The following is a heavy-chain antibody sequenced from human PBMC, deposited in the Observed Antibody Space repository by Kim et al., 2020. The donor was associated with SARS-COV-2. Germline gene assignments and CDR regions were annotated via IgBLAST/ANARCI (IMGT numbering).Heavy chain of an antibody. D-gene: IGHD1-1*01. Sequence: GGSLRLSCTASEFTLSSYAMSWVRQAPGKGLEWVSAISGSGGSTNYADSVKGRFTISRDNSKNTLYLQMNSLRAEDTAVYYCAKDDMTTLTGIDGMDVWGQGTTVTVSS. J-gene: IGHJ6*02. CDR2: ISGSGGST. V-gene: IGHV3-23*01. CDR3: AKDDMTTLTGIDGMDV. CDR1: EFTLSSYA.